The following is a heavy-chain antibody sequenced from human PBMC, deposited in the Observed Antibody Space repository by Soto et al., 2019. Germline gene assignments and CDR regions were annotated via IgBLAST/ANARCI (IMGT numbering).Heavy chain of an antibody. V-gene: IGHV3-30*18. Sequence: GGSLRLSCAASGFTFISYGMHWVRQAPGKGLEWVAVISYDGSNKYYADSVKGRFTISRDNSKNTLYLQMNSLRAEDTAVYYCAKDPQRAYSSGWYAGWFDPWGQGTLVTVSS. J-gene: IGHJ5*02. D-gene: IGHD6-19*01. CDR1: GFTFISYG. CDR2: ISYDGSNK. CDR3: AKDPQRAYSSGWYAGWFDP.